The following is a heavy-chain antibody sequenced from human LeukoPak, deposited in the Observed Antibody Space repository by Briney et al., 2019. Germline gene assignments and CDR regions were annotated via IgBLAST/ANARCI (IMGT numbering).Heavy chain of an antibody. CDR3: ARATAGIYYYYYYGMDV. CDR2: IYYSGTT. J-gene: IGHJ6*02. D-gene: IGHD6-13*01. CDR1: GGSIRSYY. Sequence: SETLSLTCTVSGGSIRSYYWSWIRQPPGKGLEWIGYIYYSGTTNYNPSLKSRVTISVDTSKNQVSLRLSSVTAADTAVYYCARATAGIYYYYYYGMDVWGQGTTVTVSS. V-gene: IGHV4-59*01.